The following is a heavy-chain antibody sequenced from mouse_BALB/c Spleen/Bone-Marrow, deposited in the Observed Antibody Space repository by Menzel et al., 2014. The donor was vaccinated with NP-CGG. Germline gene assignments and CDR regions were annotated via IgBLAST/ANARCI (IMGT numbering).Heavy chain of an antibody. J-gene: IGHJ3*01. CDR1: GFTFSDFY. V-gene: IGHV7-1*02. D-gene: IGHD2-10*02. CDR2: SRNKAKHYTT. Sequence: EVKLVESGGGLVQPGDSLRLSCATSGFTFSDFYMEWVRQPPGKRLEWIAASRNKAKHYTTEYSASVKGRFIVSRDTPQSILYLQMNALRAEDTAIYYCARDVGYGNYFVYWGQGPLVTVSA. CDR3: ARDVGYGNYFVY.